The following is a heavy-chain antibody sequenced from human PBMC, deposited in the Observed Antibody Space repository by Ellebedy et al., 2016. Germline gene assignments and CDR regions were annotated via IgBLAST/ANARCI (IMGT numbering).Heavy chain of an antibody. V-gene: IGHV4-39*07. J-gene: IGHJ5*02. CDR1: GGSISSSNYF. CDR3: ARGRNFRYYYGKFDP. Sequence: SETLSLXXTVSGGSISSSNYFWGWIRQPPGKGLEWIGEINHSGSTNYNPSLKSRVTISVDTSKNQFSLKLSSVTAADTAVYYCARGRNFRYYYGKFDPWGQGTLVTVSS. D-gene: IGHD3-10*01. CDR2: INHSGST.